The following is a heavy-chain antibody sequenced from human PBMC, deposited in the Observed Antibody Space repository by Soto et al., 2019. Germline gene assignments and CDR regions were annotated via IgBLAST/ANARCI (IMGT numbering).Heavy chain of an antibody. CDR2: IWYDGSNK. CDR3: TTDQWRIAVVVGSTGYFNP. J-gene: IGHJ5*02. CDR1: VFTFSSYG. Sequence: GGSLRLSCSASVFTFSSYGMHWVRQAPGKGLEWVAVIWYDGSNKDYADSVRGRFTISRDDSKNTLYLQMNSLKTEDTAVYYCTTDQWRIAVVVGSTGYFNPWCQRLPGTGS. V-gene: IGHV3-33*08. D-gene: IGHD2-15*01.